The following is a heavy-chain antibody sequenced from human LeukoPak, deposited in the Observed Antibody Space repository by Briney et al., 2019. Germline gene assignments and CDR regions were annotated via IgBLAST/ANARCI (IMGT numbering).Heavy chain of an antibody. CDR3: ARHVLELRHDGFDL. Sequence: GESLKISSKDFGFSFTSYWIGWVRQKPGKGLEWMGLIFPVDSETRYNPSFQGQVTISADTSINTAYLQWSSLKASDTAMYYCARHVLELRHDGFDLWGQGTMVTVSA. CDR2: IFPVDSET. D-gene: IGHD1-7*01. V-gene: IGHV5-51*01. CDR1: GFSFTSYW. J-gene: IGHJ3*01.